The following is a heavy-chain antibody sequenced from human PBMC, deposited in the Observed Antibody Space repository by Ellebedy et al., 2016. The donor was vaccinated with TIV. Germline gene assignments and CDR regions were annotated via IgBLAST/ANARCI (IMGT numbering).Heavy chain of an antibody. J-gene: IGHJ5*02. D-gene: IGHD1-26*01. V-gene: IGHV6-1*01. CDR3: ARSRSGDLWFDP. CDR1: GDSVSSNSGA. CDR2: TYYRSRWNN. Sequence: SQTLSLTCXISGDSVSSNSGAWNWIRQSPSRGLEWLGRTYYRSRWNNDYAVSVRSRITIKPDTSKNQFSLQLNSVTPEDTAVYYCARSRSGDLWFDPWGQGTLVTVSS.